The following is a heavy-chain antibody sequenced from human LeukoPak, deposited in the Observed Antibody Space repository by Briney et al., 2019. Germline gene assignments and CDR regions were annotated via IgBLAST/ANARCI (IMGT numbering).Heavy chain of an antibody. V-gene: IGHV3-21*01. CDR1: GFTFIGYA. CDR3: ARQAPQAAAGLDY. D-gene: IGHD6-13*01. Sequence: GGPLSPSWEASGFTFIGYAMNWVRKAPGRGLEWVSSISSSSSYIYYADSVKGRFTISRDNAKNSLYLQMNSLRAEDTAVYYCARQAPQAAAGLDYWGQGTLATVSS. J-gene: IGHJ4*02. CDR2: ISSSSSYI.